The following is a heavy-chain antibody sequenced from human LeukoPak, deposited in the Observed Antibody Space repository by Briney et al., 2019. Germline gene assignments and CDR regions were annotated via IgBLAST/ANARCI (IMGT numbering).Heavy chain of an antibody. J-gene: IGHJ4*02. CDR2: ISSSSSYI. Sequence: GGSLRLSCAASGFTFSSYSMNCVRQAPGEGREWVSSISSSSSYIYYADSVKGRFTISRDNAKHSLSLQMNSLRAEDTAVYYCARDRYCSGGSCYFLDYWGQGTLVTVSS. CDR1: GFTFSSYS. V-gene: IGHV3-21*01. CDR3: ARDRYCSGGSCYFLDY. D-gene: IGHD2-15*01.